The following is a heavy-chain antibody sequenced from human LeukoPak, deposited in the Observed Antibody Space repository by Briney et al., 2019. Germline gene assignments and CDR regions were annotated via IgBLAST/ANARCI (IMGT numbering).Heavy chain of an antibody. V-gene: IGHV3-23*01. D-gene: IGHD1-26*01. J-gene: IGHJ4*02. CDR1: GFTFSNYA. CDR2: INSGGGST. CDR3: AKGHSGNYYNFDS. Sequence: PGGSLRLSCAASGFTFSNYAMNWVRQAPGKGLEWVSSINSGGGSTYYADSVKGRFTISRDNSKNTLSLQMNSLRAEDTAVYYCAKGHSGNYYNFDSWGQGTLVTVSS.